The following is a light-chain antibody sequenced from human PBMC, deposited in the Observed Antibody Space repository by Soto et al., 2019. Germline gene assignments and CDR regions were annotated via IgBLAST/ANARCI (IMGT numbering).Light chain of an antibody. CDR2: DGS. CDR3: SSYTSTNFVI. CDR1: SGDIGDYKY. J-gene: IGLJ2*01. Sequence: QSALTQPASVSGSPGQSITISCTGSSGDIGDYKYVSWYKQHPGKAPKLMIYDGSNRPSGVSNRVSASKSGNTASLTISGLQAEDEADYYCSSYTSTNFVIFGGGTKLTVL. V-gene: IGLV2-14*01.